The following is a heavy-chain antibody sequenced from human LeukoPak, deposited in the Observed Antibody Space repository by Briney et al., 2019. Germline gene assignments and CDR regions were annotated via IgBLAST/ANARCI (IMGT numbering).Heavy chain of an antibody. CDR1: GGSFSGYY. CDR2: INHSGST. D-gene: IGHD3-10*01. Sequence: SETLSPTCAVYGGSFSGYYWSWIRQPPGKGLEWIGEINHSGSTNYNPSLKSRVTISVDTSKNQFSLKLSSVTAADTAVYYCARGLWMVPFDYWGQGTLVTVSS. V-gene: IGHV4-34*01. J-gene: IGHJ4*02. CDR3: ARGLWMVPFDY.